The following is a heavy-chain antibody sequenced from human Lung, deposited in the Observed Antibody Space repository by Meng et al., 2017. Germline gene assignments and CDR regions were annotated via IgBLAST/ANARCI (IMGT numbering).Heavy chain of an antibody. J-gene: IGHJ4*02. CDR2: ISYDGSNK. CDR1: GFTFSSYG. CDR3: AKDLSKQQQLGELDY. V-gene: IGHV3-30*18. D-gene: IGHD6-13*01. Sequence: QVQLVDSGGGVVQSGRSLRLSWAASGFTFSSYGMHWVRQAPGKGLEWVAVISYDGSNKYYADSVKGRFTISRDNSKNTLYLQMNSLRAEDTAVYYCAKDLSKQQQLGELDYWGQGTLVTVSS.